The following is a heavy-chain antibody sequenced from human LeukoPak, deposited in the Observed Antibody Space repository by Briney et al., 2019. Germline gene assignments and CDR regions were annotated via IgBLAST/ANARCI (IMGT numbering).Heavy chain of an antibody. CDR2: INPNSGGT. Sequence: GASVKVSCKASGYTFTGYYMHWVRQAPGQGLEWMGWINPNSGGTNYAQKFQGMVTMTRDTSISTAYMELSRLRSDDTAVYYCARDAPSSTSSDYYYYGMDVWGQGTTVTVSS. J-gene: IGHJ6*02. V-gene: IGHV1-2*02. CDR3: ARDAPSSTSSDYYYYGMDV. D-gene: IGHD2-2*01. CDR1: GYTFTGYY.